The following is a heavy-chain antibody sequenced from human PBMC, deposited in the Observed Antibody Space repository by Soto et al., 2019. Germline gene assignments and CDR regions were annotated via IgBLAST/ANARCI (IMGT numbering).Heavy chain of an antibody. CDR1: GFTFSNYA. J-gene: IGHJ4*02. V-gene: IGHV3-23*01. CDR2: VSATAGTT. CDR3: AKDPPLQLWFAIDY. Sequence: GGSLRLSCAASGFTFSNYAMSWVRQAPGKGLEWVSLVSATAGTTYYTDSVKGRFTISRDNSRNTVYLQMNSLRADDTAVYYCAKDPPLQLWFAIDYWGQGTLVTVSS. D-gene: IGHD5-18*01.